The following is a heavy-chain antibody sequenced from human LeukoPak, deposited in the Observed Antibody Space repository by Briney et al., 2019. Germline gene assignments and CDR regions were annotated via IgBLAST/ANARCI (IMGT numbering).Heavy chain of an antibody. CDR2: IYYSGST. J-gene: IGHJ3*02. V-gene: IGHV4-59*01. CDR1: GGSISSYY. D-gene: IGHD6-19*01. CDR3: ARDRIAVAADHDAFDM. Sequence: PSETLSLTCTVSGGSISSYYWSWIRQPPGKGLEWIGYIYYSGSTNYNPSLKSRVTISVDTSKNQFSLKLSSVTAADTAVYYCARDRIAVAADHDAFDMWGQGTMVTVSS.